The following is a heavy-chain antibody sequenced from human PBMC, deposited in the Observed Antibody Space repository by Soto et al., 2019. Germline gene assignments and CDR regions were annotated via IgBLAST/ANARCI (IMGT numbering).Heavy chain of an antibody. CDR3: ARDKDSGADIEYFQH. CDR2: IIPILGIA. V-gene: IGHV1-69*04. J-gene: IGHJ1*01. CDR1: GGTFSSYT. Sequence: SVKVSCKASGGTFSSYTISWVRQAPGQELEWMGRIIPILGIANYAQKFQGRVTITADKSTSTAYMELSSLRSEDTAVYYCARDKDSGADIEYFQHWGQGTLVTVAS. D-gene: IGHD4-17*01.